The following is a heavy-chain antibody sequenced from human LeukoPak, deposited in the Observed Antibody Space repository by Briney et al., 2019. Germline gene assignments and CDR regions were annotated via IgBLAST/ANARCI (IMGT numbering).Heavy chain of an antibody. CDR2: ISYDGSNK. CDR1: GFTFSSYA. D-gene: IGHD3-3*01. V-gene: IGHV3-30*09. J-gene: IGHJ4*02. CDR3: ARDRDNYDFWSGLTSYYFDY. Sequence: AGGSLRLSCAASGFTFSSYAMSWVRQAPGKGLEWVAVISYDGSNKYYADSVKGRFAISRDNSKNTLYLQMNSLRAEDTAVYYCARDRDNYDFWSGLTSYYFDYWGQGTLVTVSS.